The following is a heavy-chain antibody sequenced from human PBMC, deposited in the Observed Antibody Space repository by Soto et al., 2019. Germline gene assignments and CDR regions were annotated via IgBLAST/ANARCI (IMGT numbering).Heavy chain of an antibody. Sequence: GGSLRLSCAASGFTFSSYSMNWVRQAPGKGLEWVSYISSSSSTIYYADSVKGRFTISRDNAKNSLYLQMNSLRDEDTAVYYCARDERPLGDYDILTGSGDSPGFDYWGQGTLVTVSS. J-gene: IGHJ4*02. D-gene: IGHD3-9*01. V-gene: IGHV3-48*02. CDR3: ARDERPLGDYDILTGSGDSPGFDY. CDR1: GFTFSSYS. CDR2: ISSSSSTI.